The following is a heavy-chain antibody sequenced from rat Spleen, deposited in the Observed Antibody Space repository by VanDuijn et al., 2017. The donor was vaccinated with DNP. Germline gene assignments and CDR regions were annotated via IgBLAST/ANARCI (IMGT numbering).Heavy chain of an antibody. Sequence: EVQLVESGGGLVQPGRSLKLSCAASGFTFSDHNMAWIRQAPTKGLEWVAYIRYDGGSTKYGDSVKGRFTISRDNAKNTLYLQMNSLRSEDMATYYCVRWNSGHFDYWGQGVMVPVSS. CDR2: IRYDGGST. CDR1: GFTFSDHN. D-gene: IGHD4-3*01. V-gene: IGHV5-22*01. CDR3: VRWNSGHFDY. J-gene: IGHJ2*01.